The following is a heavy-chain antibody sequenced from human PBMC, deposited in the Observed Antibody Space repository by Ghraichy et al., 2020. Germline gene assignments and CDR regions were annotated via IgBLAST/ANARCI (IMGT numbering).Heavy chain of an antibody. D-gene: IGHD3-22*01. CDR1: GFTFSTYA. CDR2: ISYDGGKK. V-gene: IGHV3-30-3*01. Sequence: GGSLRLSCAASGFTFSTYAMHWVRQAPGKGLEWVAIISYDGGKKYYADSVKGRFTLSRDNSKNTLYLQMDSLRAEDTAVYYCARVANSSGYYSRHAFDIWGQGTRVTVSS. J-gene: IGHJ3*02. CDR3: ARVANSSGYYSRHAFDI.